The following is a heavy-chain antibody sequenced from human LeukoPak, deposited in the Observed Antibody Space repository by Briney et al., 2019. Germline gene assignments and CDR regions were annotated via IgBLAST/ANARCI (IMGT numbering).Heavy chain of an antibody. J-gene: IGHJ3*02. D-gene: IGHD3-22*01. CDR3: ARGRLNYYDSSGYDPDAFDI. Sequence: PSETLSLTCTVSGGSITTHYWSRIRQPAGKGLEWIGRIHTNGNTNYNPSLKSRVTMPVDMSNNQFSLRLSSVTAADTAVYYCARGRLNYYDSSGYDPDAFDIWGQGTMVTVSS. V-gene: IGHV4-4*07. CDR1: GGSITTHY. CDR2: IHTNGNT.